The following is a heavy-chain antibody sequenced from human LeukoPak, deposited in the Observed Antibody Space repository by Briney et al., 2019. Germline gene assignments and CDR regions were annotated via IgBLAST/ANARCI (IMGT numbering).Heavy chain of an antibody. Sequence: GGSLRLSCAASGFSFSTYSMNWVRQAPGKGLEWVSYISSVITTKYYADSVKGRFTISRDNAKNSLYLQMNSVRAEDTAMYYCARAYSSSLDWGQGTLVTVSS. CDR2: ISSVITTK. D-gene: IGHD6-6*01. CDR1: GFSFSTYS. V-gene: IGHV3-48*01. CDR3: ARAYSSSLD. J-gene: IGHJ4*02.